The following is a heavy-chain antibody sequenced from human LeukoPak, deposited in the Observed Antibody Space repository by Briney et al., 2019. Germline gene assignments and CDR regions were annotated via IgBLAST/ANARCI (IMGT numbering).Heavy chain of an antibody. CDR3: DSDPRGDYYDSSGPGWYFDL. J-gene: IGHJ2*01. CDR1: GGSISSGGDC. D-gene: IGHD3-22*01. Sequence: PSQTLSLTCTVSGGSISSGGDCWGWIRQPPGKGLEWFGYIYYSGSTYYNPSLKSRVTISVDTSKNQFSLKLSSVTAAETAVYYCDSDPRGDYYDSSGPGWYFDLWGRGTLVTVSS. CDR2: IYYSGST. V-gene: IGHV4-30-4*01.